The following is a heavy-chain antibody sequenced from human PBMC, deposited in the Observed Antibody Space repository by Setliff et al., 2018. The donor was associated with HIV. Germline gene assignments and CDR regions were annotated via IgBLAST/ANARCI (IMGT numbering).Heavy chain of an antibody. CDR2: IYPSSGGT. V-gene: IGHV1-46*01. CDR3: ATYHYYDSSAYFIDLYYFDY. Sequence: VASVKVSCKASEYTFPNYCIHWVRQAPGQGLEWLGIIYPSSGGTGYPEKFQGRVTMTRDTSTSTFYMELSSLTSEDTAVYYCATYHYYDSSAYFIDLYYFDYWGQGTLVTVSS. D-gene: IGHD3-22*01. J-gene: IGHJ4*02. CDR1: EYTFPNYC.